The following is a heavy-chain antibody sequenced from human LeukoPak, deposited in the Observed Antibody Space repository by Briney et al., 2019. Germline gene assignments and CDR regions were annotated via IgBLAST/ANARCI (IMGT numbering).Heavy chain of an antibody. CDR2: IYYSGTT. J-gene: IGHJ6*02. CDR3: ARGPYGSGSYFPSYNYGMDV. D-gene: IGHD3-10*01. Sequence: SETLSLTCSVSGGSISSYYWSWIRQSPGKGLEWIGYIYYSGTTNYNPSLKSRVTISVDTSKNQFSLKLSSVTAADTAVYYCARGPYGSGSYFPSYNYGMDVWGQGTTVTVSS. V-gene: IGHV4-59*08. CDR1: GGSISSYY.